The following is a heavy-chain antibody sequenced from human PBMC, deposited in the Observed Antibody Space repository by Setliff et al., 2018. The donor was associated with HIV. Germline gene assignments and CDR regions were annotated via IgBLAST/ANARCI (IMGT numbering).Heavy chain of an antibody. CDR2: IYYSGST. V-gene: IGHV4-39*01. D-gene: IGHD3-16*01. CDR1: GDSFNFNYYY. CDR3: ARHVIGVVMLYSWDAFDY. Sequence: PSETLSLTCTVSGDSFNFNYYYWVWIRQPPGKGLEWIGSIYYSGSTYYNPSLKSRVTISVDTSKNQFSLKLKSVTAADTAIYYCARHVIGVVMLYSWDAFDYWGRGTLVTVSS. J-gene: IGHJ4*02.